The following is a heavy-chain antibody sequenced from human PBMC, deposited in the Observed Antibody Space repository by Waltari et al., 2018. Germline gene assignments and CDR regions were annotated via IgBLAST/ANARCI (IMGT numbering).Heavy chain of an antibody. CDR3: ARGRFSSCSGDTCRERDFYYYGMDV. J-gene: IGHJ6*02. V-gene: IGHV1-24*01. Sequence: QVQMVKSGAAVKKPGASVKVPCTVSGYTPPASTIPRVSPPPGKGPEWMGGFDPEEGEIIYAQKFQARVTLTEDTSTDTAYMELSSLRSDDTAVYYCARGRFSSCSGDTCRERDFYYYGMDVWGQGTTVIVSS. D-gene: IGHD2-15*01. CDR1: GYTPPAST. CDR2: FDPEEGEI.